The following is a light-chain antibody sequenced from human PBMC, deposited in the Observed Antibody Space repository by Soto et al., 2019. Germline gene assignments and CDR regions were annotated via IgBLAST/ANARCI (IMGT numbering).Light chain of an antibody. J-gene: IGKJ2*01. CDR3: QQYDSYSYT. CDR2: KAS. Sequence: DIQMTQSPSTLSASVGDRVTITCRASQSISSWLAWYQQKPGRAPNLLIYKASTLESGVPTRFSGSGSGTNFTRTISSQQPDDFATYYRQQYDSYSYTFGQGTKLEIK. V-gene: IGKV1-5*03. CDR1: QSISSW.